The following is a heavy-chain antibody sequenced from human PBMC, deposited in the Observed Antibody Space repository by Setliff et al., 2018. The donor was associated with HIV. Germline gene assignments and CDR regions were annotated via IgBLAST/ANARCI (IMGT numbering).Heavy chain of an antibody. J-gene: IGHJ4*02. CDR3: TRRRRAPGIEDLEAY. CDR1: GYSFTNHW. V-gene: IGHV5-51*01. Sequence: PGESLKISCQASGYSFTNHWIGWVRQIPGKGLEWIGVIHPGDFVTRYGPSFRGQLFISADRSITTAYLQWDSLKASDTAMYYCTRRRRAPGIEDLEAYWGQGTLVTVSS. D-gene: IGHD1-26*01. CDR2: IHPGDFVT.